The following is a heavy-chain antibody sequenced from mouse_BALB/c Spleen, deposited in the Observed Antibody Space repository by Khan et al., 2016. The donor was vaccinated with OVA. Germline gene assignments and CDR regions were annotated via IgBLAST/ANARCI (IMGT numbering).Heavy chain of an antibody. CDR3: ARSTYRYAFAY. D-gene: IGHD2-14*01. V-gene: IGHV3-8*02. J-gene: IGHJ3*01. CDR2: MIYSGNT. CDR1: GDSITSGY. Sequence: EVRLQESGPSLVKPSQTLSLTCSVTGDSITSGYWSWIRKFPGNKLEYMGYMIYSGNTYYNPSLKSRISITRHTSKNQYYLQLNSVTTEDTATNYWARSTYRYAFAYWGQGTLVTVSA.